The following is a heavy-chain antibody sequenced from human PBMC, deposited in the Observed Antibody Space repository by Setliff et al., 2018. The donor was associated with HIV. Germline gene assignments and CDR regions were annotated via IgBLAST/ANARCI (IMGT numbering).Heavy chain of an antibody. J-gene: IGHJ1*01. D-gene: IGHD3-22*01. CDR2: ISYTGGT. CDR3: ARAGYYGSTSYWEYFQH. Sequence: SETLSLTCTVSGGSISSHYWGWLRQPPGKGLEWIGSISYTGGTNHNPSLKSRVTVSVDTSKNQFSLKLSSVTAADTAVYYCARAGYYGSTSYWEYFQHWGQGTLVTVSS. CDR1: GGSISSHY. V-gene: IGHV4-59*11.